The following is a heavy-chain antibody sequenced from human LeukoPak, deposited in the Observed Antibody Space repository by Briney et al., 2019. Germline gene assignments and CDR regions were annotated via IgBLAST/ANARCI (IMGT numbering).Heavy chain of an antibody. CDR3: ARVRRGYSYGIDY. CDR2: ISSSSSTI. J-gene: IGHJ4*02. D-gene: IGHD5-18*01. Sequence: ETLSLTCTVSGGSISSYYWNWVRQAPGKGLEWVSYISSSSSTIYYADSVKGRFTISRDNAKNSLYLQMNSLRAEDTAVYYCARVRRGYSYGIDYWGQGTLVTVSS. V-gene: IGHV3-48*01. CDR1: GGSISSYY.